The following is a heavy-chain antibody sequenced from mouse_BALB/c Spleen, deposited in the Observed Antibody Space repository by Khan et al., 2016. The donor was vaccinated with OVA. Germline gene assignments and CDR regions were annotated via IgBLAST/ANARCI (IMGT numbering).Heavy chain of an antibody. CDR3: ARQPYYHYYIMDY. Sequence: QVQLKESGPGLVAPSQSLSITCTISGFSLTNYGVHWVRQPPGKGLEWLVVIWSDGSATYNSALKSRLSISKDNSKSQVFLKMNSLQTDDTAIYYCARQPYYHYYIMDYRGQGTSVTVPS. CDR1: GFSLTNYG. D-gene: IGHD2-10*01. J-gene: IGHJ4*01. CDR2: IWSDGSA. V-gene: IGHV2-6-1*01.